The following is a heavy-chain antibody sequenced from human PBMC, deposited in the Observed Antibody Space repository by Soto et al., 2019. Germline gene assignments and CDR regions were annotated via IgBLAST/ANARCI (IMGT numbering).Heavy chain of an antibody. CDR3: ARDGYYYDSSGYYPRFDP. D-gene: IGHD3-22*01. V-gene: IGHV1-18*04. CDR1: GYSFTGNS. CDR2: IHPSNGNT. J-gene: IGHJ5*02. Sequence: GASVKVSCKASGYSFTGNSIHWVRQAPGQGLEWMGWIHPSNGNTNYAQKLQGRVTMTTDTSTSTAYMELRSLRSDDTAVYYCARDGYYYDSSGYYPRFDPWGQGTLVTVSS.